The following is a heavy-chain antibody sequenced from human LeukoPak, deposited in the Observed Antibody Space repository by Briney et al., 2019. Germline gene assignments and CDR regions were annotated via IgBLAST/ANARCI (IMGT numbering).Heavy chain of an antibody. D-gene: IGHD2-8*01. CDR1: GGSISGYY. Sequence: SETLSLTCSVSGGSISGYYWSWIRQPPGKELEWIGYVYYSENTKYNPSLESRVTIPLDTSKNQLPLRLNSVTPEDTADYFLPRRVSISGTPKAYFYYEGQG. CDR2: VYYSENT. V-gene: IGHV4-59*08. CDR3: PRRVSISGTPKAYFYY. J-gene: IGHJ4*02.